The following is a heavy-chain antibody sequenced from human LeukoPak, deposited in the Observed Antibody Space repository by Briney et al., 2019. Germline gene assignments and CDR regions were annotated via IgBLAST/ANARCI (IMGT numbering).Heavy chain of an antibody. D-gene: IGHD2-2*02. CDR2: MNPNSGNT. Sequence: ASVKVSCKASGDTFTTYDINWVRQAPGQGLEWMGRMNPNSGNTGCAQRFQGRVTMTRDTSISTAYMELSSLRLDDTAVYYCARGNPYCSGASCYNLWGQGTLVTVSS. CDR1: GDTFTTYD. J-gene: IGHJ5*02. CDR3: ARGNPYCSGASCYNL. V-gene: IGHV1-8*01.